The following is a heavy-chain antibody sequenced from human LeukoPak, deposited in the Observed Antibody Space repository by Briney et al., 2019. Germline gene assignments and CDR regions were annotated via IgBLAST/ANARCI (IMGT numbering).Heavy chain of an antibody. J-gene: IGHJ4*02. CDR2: ISAYNGNT. Sequence: TSVEVSCKASGYTFTSCGISWVRQAPGQGLEWMGWISAYNGNTNYAQKLQGRVTMTTDTSTSTAYMELRSLRSDDTAVYYCARSGSLGYCSSTSCYNYWGQGTLVTVSS. D-gene: IGHD2-2*02. V-gene: IGHV1-18*01. CDR3: ARSGSLGYCSSTSCYNY. CDR1: GYTFTSCG.